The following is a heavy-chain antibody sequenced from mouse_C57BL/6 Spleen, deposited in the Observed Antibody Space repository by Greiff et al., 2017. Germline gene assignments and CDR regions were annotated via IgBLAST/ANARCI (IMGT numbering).Heavy chain of an antibody. CDR1: GFNIKDDY. D-gene: IGHD1-2*01. J-gene: IGHJ2*01. Sequence: VQLLQSGAELVRPGVSVKLSCTASGFNIKDDYMHWVKQTPEQGLGWIGWIDPDDGETEYASKFQGKTTITADTSSNTAYLQLSSLTSEDTAVYYVTTGATTAYFDYWGKGTTLTVSS. CDR2: IDPDDGET. V-gene: IGHV14-4*01. CDR3: TTGATTAYFDY.